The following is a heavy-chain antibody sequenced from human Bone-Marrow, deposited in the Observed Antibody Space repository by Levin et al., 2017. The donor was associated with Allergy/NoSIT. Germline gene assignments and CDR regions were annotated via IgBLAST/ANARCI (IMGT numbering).Heavy chain of an antibody. V-gene: IGHV1-18*01. CDR1: GYTFTNHG. J-gene: IGHJ4*02. CDR3: ARVHSSGRTMDYFDY. D-gene: IGHD3-22*01. CDR2: ISGYNGNT. Sequence: ASVKVSCKASGYTFTNHGITWVRQAPGQGLEWMGWISGYNGNTISAQKFQGRFTMTTDTSTSTAYMERRTLTSDDAAVYYCARVHSSGRTMDYFDYWGPGTPVTVSS.